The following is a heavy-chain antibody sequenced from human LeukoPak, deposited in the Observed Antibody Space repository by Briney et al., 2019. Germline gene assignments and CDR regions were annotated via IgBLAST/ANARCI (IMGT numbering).Heavy chain of an antibody. V-gene: IGHV3-73*01. Sequence: PGGSLRLSCAASGFTFSGSAMHWVRQASGKGLEWVGRIRSKANSYATAYAASVKGRFTISRDDSKNTAYLQMNSLKTEDTAVYYCTSHQLVHGDDYWGQGTLVTVSS. J-gene: IGHJ4*02. CDR2: IRSKANSYAT. D-gene: IGHD6-13*01. CDR3: TSHQLVHGDDY. CDR1: GFTFSGSA.